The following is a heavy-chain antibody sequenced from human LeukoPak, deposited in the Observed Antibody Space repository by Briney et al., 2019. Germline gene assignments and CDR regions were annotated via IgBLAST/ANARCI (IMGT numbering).Heavy chain of an antibody. CDR2: IIPILGIA. Sequence: SVKASCKASGGTFSSYAISWVRQAPGQGLEWMGRIIPILGIANYAQKFQGRVTITADKSTSTAYMEQSSLRSEDTAVYYCARIERITISRYYYGMDVWGQGTTVTVSS. V-gene: IGHV1-69*04. CDR3: ARIERITISRYYYGMDV. CDR1: GGTFSSYA. J-gene: IGHJ6*02. D-gene: IGHD3-9*01.